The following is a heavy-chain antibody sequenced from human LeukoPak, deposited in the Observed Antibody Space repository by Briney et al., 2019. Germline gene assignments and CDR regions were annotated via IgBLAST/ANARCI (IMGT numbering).Heavy chain of an antibody. J-gene: IGHJ5*02. CDR1: GFTVSSNY. CDR2: IYSGGST. Sequence: GGSLRLSCAASGFTVSSNYMSWVRQAPGKGLEGVSVIYSGGSTYYADSVKGRFTISRDNSKNSLYLQMNSLRDEDTAVYYCARDNSDGSIVWFDPWGQGTLVTVSS. CDR3: ARDNSDGSIVWFDP. D-gene: IGHD2-15*01. V-gene: IGHV3-66*01.